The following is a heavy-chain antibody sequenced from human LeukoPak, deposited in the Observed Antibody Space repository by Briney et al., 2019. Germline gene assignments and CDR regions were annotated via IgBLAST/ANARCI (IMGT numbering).Heavy chain of an antibody. D-gene: IGHD3-10*01. CDR1: GFTFSGYG. J-gene: IGHJ4*02. V-gene: IGHV3-23*01. CDR3: AKGFRESSDAY. Sequence: GGSLRLSCAASGFTFSGYGMSWVRQAPGKGLEWVSAISGSGGSTYYADSVKGRFTISRDNSKNTLYLQMNSLRAEDTAVYYCAKGFRESSDAYWGQGTLVTVSS. CDR2: ISGSGGST.